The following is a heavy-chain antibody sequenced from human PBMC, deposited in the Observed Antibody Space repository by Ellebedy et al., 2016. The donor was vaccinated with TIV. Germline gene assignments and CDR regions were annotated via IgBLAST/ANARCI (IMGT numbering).Heavy chain of an antibody. J-gene: IGHJ4*02. CDR1: GFTFSSYW. CDR3: ARVKYSYGLGPGDY. D-gene: IGHD5-18*01. V-gene: IGHV3-7*03. Sequence: GGSLRLSXAASGFTFSSYWMSWVRQAPGKGLEWVANIKQDGSEKYYVDSVKGRFTISRDNAKNSLYLQMNSLRAEDTAVYYCARVKYSYGLGPGDYWGQGTLVTVSS. CDR2: IKQDGSEK.